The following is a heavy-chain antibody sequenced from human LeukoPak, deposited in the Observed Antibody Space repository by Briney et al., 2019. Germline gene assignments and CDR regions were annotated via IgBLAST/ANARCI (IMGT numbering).Heavy chain of an antibody. CDR2: ISGSGGST. CDR1: GFTFSSYA. V-gene: IGHV3-23*01. CDR3: AKDRYSSSWNWFDP. D-gene: IGHD6-13*01. Sequence: PGGSLRLSCAAPGFTFSSYAMSWVRQAPGRGLEWVSAISGSGGSTHYADSVKGRFTISRDNSKNTLYLQMNSLRAEDTAVYYCAKDRYSSSWNWFDPWGQGTLVTVSS. J-gene: IGHJ5*02.